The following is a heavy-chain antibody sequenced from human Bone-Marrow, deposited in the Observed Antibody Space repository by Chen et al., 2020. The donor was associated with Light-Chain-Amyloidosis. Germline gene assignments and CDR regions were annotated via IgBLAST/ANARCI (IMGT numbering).Heavy chain of an antibody. Sequence: EVQLVESGGGVVQPVGSLRLSCLASGFIFMHYEMNWFRQAPGQGLEWVSYISTTGTTIYYADFARGRFTISRDNAKNSLYLQMNSLRAEDTAVYYCARDRWVARHFPGAVDIWAKGQWSPSLQ. V-gene: IGHV3-48*03. D-gene: IGHD2-15*01. J-gene: IGHJ3*02. CDR1: GFIFMHYE. CDR3: ARDRWVARHFPGAVDI. CDR2: ISTTGTTI.